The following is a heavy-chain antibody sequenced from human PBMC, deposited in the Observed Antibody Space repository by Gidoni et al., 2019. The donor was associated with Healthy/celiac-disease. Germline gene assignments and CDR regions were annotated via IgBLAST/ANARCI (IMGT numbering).Heavy chain of an antibody. J-gene: IGHJ4*02. V-gene: IGHV4-34*01. CDR1: GGSFSGYY. Sequence: QVQLQQWGAGLLKPSETLSPTCAVSGGSFSGYYWSWIRPPPGKGLEWNGEINHSGSTNYNPSLKSRVTRSVDTSKNQFSLKLSSVTAADTAVYDCAARIVVEGDEDQAKVEVLVYYFDYWGQGTLVTVSS. CDR3: AARIVVEGDEDQAKVEVLVYYFDY. D-gene: IGHD2-15*01. CDR2: INHSGST.